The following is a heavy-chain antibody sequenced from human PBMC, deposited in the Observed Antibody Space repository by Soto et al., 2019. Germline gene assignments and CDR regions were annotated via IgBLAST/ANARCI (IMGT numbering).Heavy chain of an antibody. Sequence: GGSLRLSCAASGFTFTNSVMRWVRQAPGKGLEWVSSISGSGGTYYADSVKGRFSISRDNSKSTVYLQMNSLRAEDTAVYYCAKRSTSYYFEYWGQGTLVTVSS. CDR2: ISGSGGT. CDR3: AKRSTSYYFEY. D-gene: IGHD3-9*01. J-gene: IGHJ4*02. V-gene: IGHV3-23*01. CDR1: GFTFTNSV.